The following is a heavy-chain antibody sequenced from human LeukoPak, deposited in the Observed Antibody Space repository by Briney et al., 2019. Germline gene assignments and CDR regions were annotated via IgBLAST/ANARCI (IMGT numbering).Heavy chain of an antibody. CDR2: IWYDGSNK. CDR1: GFTFSSYG. Sequence: GRSLRLSCAASGFTFSSYGMHWVRQAPGKGLEWVAVIWYDGSNKYYADSVKGRFTISRDNSKNTLYLQMNSLRAEDTAVYYCATSYYDSSAYYVWSAFDIWGQGTMLTVSS. D-gene: IGHD3-22*01. CDR3: ATSYYDSSAYYVWSAFDI. V-gene: IGHV3-33*01. J-gene: IGHJ3*02.